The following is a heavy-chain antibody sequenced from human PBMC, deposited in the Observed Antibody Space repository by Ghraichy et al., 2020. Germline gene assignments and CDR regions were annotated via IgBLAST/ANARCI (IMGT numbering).Heavy chain of an antibody. CDR1: GDSVNSETHY. J-gene: IGHJ4*02. CDR2: IYNTGRT. Sequence: GSLRLSCTVSGDSVNSETHYWSWIRQPTGKGLEWIAYIYNTGRTDSTPSLKSRVTVSIDTSSNQFSLKLNSVTAADTAVYYCARSVRGRAPDYWGQGTLVTVSS. V-gene: IGHV4-61*01. D-gene: IGHD3-10*01. CDR3: ARSVRGRAPDY.